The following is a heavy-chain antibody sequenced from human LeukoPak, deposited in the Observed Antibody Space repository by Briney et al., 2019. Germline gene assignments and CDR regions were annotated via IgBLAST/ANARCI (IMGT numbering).Heavy chain of an antibody. CDR1: GGSISSGGYY. V-gene: IGHV4-30-2*01. J-gene: IGHJ4*02. Sequence: TLSLTCTVSGGSISSGGYYWSWIRQPPGKGLEWIGYIYHSGSTYYNPSLKSRVTISVDRSKNQFSLKLSSVTAADTAVYYCARLYFRDYGDYEGYYFDYWGQGTLVTVSS. D-gene: IGHD4-17*01. CDR2: IYHSGST. CDR3: ARLYFRDYGDYEGYYFDY.